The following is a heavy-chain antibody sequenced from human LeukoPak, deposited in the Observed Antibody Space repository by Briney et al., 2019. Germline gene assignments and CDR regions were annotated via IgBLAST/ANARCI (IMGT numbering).Heavy chain of an antibody. CDR1: GGSISSGTYY. V-gene: IGHV4-39*07. CDR3: ARDRKYYYHMDV. CDR2: IYHSGST. Sequence: PSETLSLTCTVSGGSISSGTYYWAWLRQPPGKGLEWIGSIYHSGSTYYNPSLKSRVTISVDTSKNQFSLNLTSLTAADTAVYYCARDRKYYYHMDVWGKGTTVTVSS. J-gene: IGHJ6*03. D-gene: IGHD1-14*01.